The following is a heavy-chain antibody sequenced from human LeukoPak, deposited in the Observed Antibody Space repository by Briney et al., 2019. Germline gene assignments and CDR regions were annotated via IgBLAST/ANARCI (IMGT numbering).Heavy chain of an antibody. J-gene: IGHJ3*01. D-gene: IGHD2-15*01. CDR2: IKRDGSEE. V-gene: IGHV3-7*04. CDR3: ARASKVEAFDV. Sequence: GGSLRLSCVASKFTFSSSWMSWVRQAPGKGLEWVANIKRDGSEEYYVDSVKGRFTISRDNAKNTLYLQMNSLRAGDTAVYYCARASKVEAFDVWGQGTMVTVSS. CDR1: KFTFSSSW.